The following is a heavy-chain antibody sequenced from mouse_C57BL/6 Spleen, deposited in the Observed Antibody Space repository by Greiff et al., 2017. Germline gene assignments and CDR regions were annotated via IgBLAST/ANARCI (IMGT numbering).Heavy chain of an antibody. CDR2: ISSGSSTI. CDR3: ARRTAQAPFAY. Sequence: EVQLKESGGGLVKPGGSLKLSCAASGFTFSDYGMHWVRQAPEKGLEWVAYISSGSSTIYYADTVKGRFTISRDNAKNTLFLQMTSLRSEDTAMYYCARRTAQAPFAYWGQGTLVTVSA. CDR1: GFTFSDYG. D-gene: IGHD3-2*02. J-gene: IGHJ3*01. V-gene: IGHV5-17*01.